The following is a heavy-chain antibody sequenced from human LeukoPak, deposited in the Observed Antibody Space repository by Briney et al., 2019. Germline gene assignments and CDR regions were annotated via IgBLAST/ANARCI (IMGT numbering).Heavy chain of an antibody. CDR2: IIPILGIA. J-gene: IGHJ4*02. V-gene: IGHV1-69*04. D-gene: IGHD4-17*01. CDR1: GGTFSSYA. Sequence: SVKVSCKASGGTFSSYAISWVRQAPGQGLEWMGRIIPILGIANYAQKLQGRVTMTTDTSTSTAYMELRSLRSDDTAVYYCARLTTVTPDYWGQGTLVTVSS. CDR3: ARLTTVTPDY.